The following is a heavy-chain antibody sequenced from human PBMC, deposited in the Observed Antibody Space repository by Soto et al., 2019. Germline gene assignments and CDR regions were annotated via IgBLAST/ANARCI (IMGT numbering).Heavy chain of an antibody. J-gene: IGHJ5*02. CDR1: GGSISSSSYY. CDR3: ARREYGDYGLNWFDP. CDR2: IYYSGST. D-gene: IGHD4-17*01. Sequence: SETLSLTCTVSGGSISSSSYYWGWIRQPPGKGLEWIGSIYYSGSTNYNPSLKSRVTISVDTSKNQFSLKLSSVTAADTAVYYCARREYGDYGLNWFDPWGQGTLVTVSS. V-gene: IGHV4-39*07.